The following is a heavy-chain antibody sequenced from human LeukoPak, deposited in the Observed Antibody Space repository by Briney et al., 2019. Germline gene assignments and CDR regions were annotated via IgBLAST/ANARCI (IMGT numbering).Heavy chain of an antibody. J-gene: IGHJ4*02. D-gene: IGHD3-10*01. CDR2: IYPGDSDI. Sequence: GESLKISCKGSGYTFTNYWIGWVRQMPGKGLEWMGIIYPGDSDIRYSPSFQGQVTISADKPISTAYLRWSSLKASDTAMYYCARHTKTYGSGSYYNKPLDYWGQGTLVTVSS. V-gene: IGHV5-51*01. CDR3: ARHTKTYGSGSYYNKPLDY. CDR1: GYTFTNYW.